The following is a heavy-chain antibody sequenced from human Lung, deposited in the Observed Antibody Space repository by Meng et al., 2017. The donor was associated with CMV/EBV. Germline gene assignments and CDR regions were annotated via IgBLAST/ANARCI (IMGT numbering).Heavy chain of an antibody. Sequence: QVQLVQSGAEVKKPGASVKVSCKASGYTFTSYGISWGRQAPGQGLEWMGWISAYNGNTNYAQKLQGRITMTTDTSTSTAYMELRSLRSDDTAVYYCAASSSSWYQNWFDPWGQGTLVTVSS. CDR2: ISAYNGNT. CDR3: AASSSSWYQNWFDP. D-gene: IGHD6-13*01. V-gene: IGHV1-18*01. J-gene: IGHJ5*02. CDR1: GYTFTSYG.